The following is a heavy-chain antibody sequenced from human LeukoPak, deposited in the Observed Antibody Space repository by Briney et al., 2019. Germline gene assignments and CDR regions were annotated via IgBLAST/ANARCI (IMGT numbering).Heavy chain of an antibody. D-gene: IGHD3-10*01. CDR3: AREPTRVEGLKIWFGESLDY. CDR1: GFTFSCYS. Sequence: GGSLRLSCAASGFTFSCYSMNWVRQAPGKGLEWVSSISSCSSYIYYADSVKGRFTISRDNAKNSLYLQMNSLRAEDTAVYYCAREPTRVEGLKIWFGESLDYWGQGTLVTVSS. CDR2: ISSCSSYI. V-gene: IGHV3-21*01. J-gene: IGHJ4*02.